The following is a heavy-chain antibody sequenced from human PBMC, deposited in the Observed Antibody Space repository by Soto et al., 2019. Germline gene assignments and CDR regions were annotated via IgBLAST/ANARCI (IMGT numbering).Heavy chain of an antibody. V-gene: IGHV4-59*01. Sequence: AETLSLTCTVSGGSISSYYWIWIRQPPGKGLEWIVYIYYSGSTNYNPSLKSRVTILVDTSKNQFSLKLSSVTAADTAVYYCARAAKEAAGNWFDPWGQGTLVTVSS. CDR2: IYYSGST. J-gene: IGHJ5*02. CDR3: ARAAKEAAGNWFDP. CDR1: GGSISSYY. D-gene: IGHD6-13*01.